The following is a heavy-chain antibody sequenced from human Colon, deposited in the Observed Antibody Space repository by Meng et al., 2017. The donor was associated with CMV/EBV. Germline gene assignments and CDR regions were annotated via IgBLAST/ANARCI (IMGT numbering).Heavy chain of an antibody. CDR2: IYWNDDK. CDR1: GFSLSTSGVS. V-gene: IGHV2-5*01. CDR3: AHNTIAPRTYYYCGMDV. J-gene: IGHJ6*02. D-gene: IGHD6-6*01. Sequence: SGPTLVKPTQTLTLTCTFSGFSLSTSGVSVGWIRQPPGKALEWLALIYWNDDKRYSPSLKSRLTITKDTSENQVVLTMTNMDPVDTATYYCAHNTIAPRTYYYCGMDVWGQGTTVTVSS.